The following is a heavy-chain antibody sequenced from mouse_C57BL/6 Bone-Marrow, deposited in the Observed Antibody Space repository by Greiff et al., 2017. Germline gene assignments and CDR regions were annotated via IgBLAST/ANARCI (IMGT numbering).Heavy chain of an antibody. V-gene: IGHV5-6*02. Sequence: EVKLLESGGDLVKPGGSLKLSCAASGFTFSSYGMSWVRQTPDKRLEWVATISSGGSYTYFPDSVKGRFTISRDNAKNTLYLQMGSLKSEDTAMYYCARRGVALFDYWGQGTTLTVSS. CDR1: GFTFSSYG. CDR2: ISSGGSYT. CDR3: ARRGVALFDY. J-gene: IGHJ2*01. D-gene: IGHD1-1*02.